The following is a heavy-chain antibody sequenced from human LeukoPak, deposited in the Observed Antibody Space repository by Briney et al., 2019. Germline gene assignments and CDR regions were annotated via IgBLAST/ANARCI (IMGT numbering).Heavy chain of an antibody. V-gene: IGHV4-38-2*02. CDR2: IYYSGST. Sequence: SETLSLTCTVSGYSISSGYYWGWIRQPPGKGLEWIGSIYYSGSTYYNPSLKSRVTISVDTSKNQFSLKLRSVTAADTAVYYCARNGPTAAGAFDIWGQGTPVTVSS. CDR3: ARNGPTAAGAFDI. CDR1: GYSISSGYY. D-gene: IGHD6-13*01. J-gene: IGHJ3*02.